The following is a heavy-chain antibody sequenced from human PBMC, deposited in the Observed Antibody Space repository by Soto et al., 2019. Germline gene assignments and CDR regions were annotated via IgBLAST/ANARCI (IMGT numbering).Heavy chain of an antibody. CDR3: AKDSGPAVAGPVDY. J-gene: IGHJ4*02. D-gene: IGHD6-19*01. Sequence: SGGSLRLSCAASGFTFSSYAMSWVRQAPGKGLEWVSAISGSGGSTYYADSVKGRFTISRDNSKNTLYLQMNSLRAEDTAVYYCAKDSGPAVAGPVDYWGQGTLVTVSS. CDR2: ISGSGGST. V-gene: IGHV3-23*01. CDR1: GFTFSSYA.